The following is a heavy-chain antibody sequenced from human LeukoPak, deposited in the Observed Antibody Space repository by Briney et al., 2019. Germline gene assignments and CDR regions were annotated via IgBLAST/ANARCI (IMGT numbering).Heavy chain of an antibody. CDR2: INPSGGST. V-gene: IGHV1-46*01. J-gene: IGHJ5*02. CDR1: GYTFTSYY. CDR3: ARHGVGDNRIDP. Sequence: GASVKVSCKASGYTFTSYYMHWVRQAPGQGLEWMGIINPSGGSTSYAQKFQGRVTMTRDMSTSTVYMELSSLRSEDTAVYYCARHGVGDNRIDPWGQGTLVTVSS. D-gene: IGHD3-3*01.